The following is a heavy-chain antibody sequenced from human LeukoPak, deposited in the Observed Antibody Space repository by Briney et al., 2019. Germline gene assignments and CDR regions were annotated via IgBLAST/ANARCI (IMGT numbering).Heavy chain of an antibody. CDR2: ISYDGSNK. CDR3: AKVAEQWLVLGYLDY. V-gene: IGHV3-30*18. Sequence: GGSLRLSCAASGFTFSSYGMHWVRQAPGKGLEWVAVISYDGSNKYYADSVKGRFTISRDNSKNTLYLQMNSLRAEDTAVYYCAKVAEQWLVLGYLDYWGQGTLVIVSS. CDR1: GFTFSSYG. D-gene: IGHD6-19*01. J-gene: IGHJ4*02.